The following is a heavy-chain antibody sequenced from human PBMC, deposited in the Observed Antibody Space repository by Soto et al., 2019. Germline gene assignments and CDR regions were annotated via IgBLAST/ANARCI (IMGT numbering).Heavy chain of an antibody. J-gene: IGHJ6*02. CDR2: IIPIFGTA. Sequence: ASVKVSCKASGGTFSSYAISWVRQAPGQGLEWMGGIIPIFGTANYAQKFQGRVTITADESTSTAYMELSSLRSEDTAVYYCARSVAVAGYYYYGMDVWGQGTTVTVSS. CDR3: ARSVAVAGYYYYGMDV. CDR1: GGTFSSYA. D-gene: IGHD6-19*01. V-gene: IGHV1-69*13.